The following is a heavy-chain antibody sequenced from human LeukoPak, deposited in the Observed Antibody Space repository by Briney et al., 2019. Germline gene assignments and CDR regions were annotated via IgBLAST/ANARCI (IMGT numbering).Heavy chain of an antibody. Sequence: SSETLSLTCTVSGGSISSYYWSWIRQPAGKGLEWIGRIYTSGSTNYNLSLKSRVTMSVDTSKNQFSLKLSSVTAADTAVYYCARALRPLPYYDSSGYYYGDAFDIWGQGTMVTVSS. D-gene: IGHD3-22*01. CDR2: IYTSGST. J-gene: IGHJ3*02. V-gene: IGHV4-4*07. CDR1: GGSISSYY. CDR3: ARALRPLPYYDSSGYYYGDAFDI.